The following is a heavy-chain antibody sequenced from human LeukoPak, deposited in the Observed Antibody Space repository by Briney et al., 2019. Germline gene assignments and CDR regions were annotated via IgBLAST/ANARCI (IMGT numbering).Heavy chain of an antibody. CDR1: GFTFSSYG. CDR2: IRYDGSNK. Sequence: PGGSLRLSCAASGFTFSSYGMHWVRQAPGKGLEWVAFIRYDGSNKYCADSVKGRFTISRDNSKNTLYLQMNSLRAEDTAVYYCAKVAPGYTYGAHFDYWGQGTLVTVSS. D-gene: IGHD5-18*01. J-gene: IGHJ4*02. CDR3: AKVAPGYTYGAHFDY. V-gene: IGHV3-30*02.